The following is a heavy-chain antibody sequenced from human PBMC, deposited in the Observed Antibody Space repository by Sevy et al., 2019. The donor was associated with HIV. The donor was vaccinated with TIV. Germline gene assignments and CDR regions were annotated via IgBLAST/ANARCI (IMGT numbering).Heavy chain of an antibody. J-gene: IGHJ6*02. CDR1: GGSISSYY. V-gene: IGHV4-59*01. CDR3: ARERIIAAAGTTDYYYYGMDV. D-gene: IGHD6-13*01. Sequence: SETLSLTCTVSGGSISSYYWSWIRQPPGKGLEWIGYIYYSGSTNYNPPLKSRVTISVETSKNQFSLKLSSVTAADTAVYYCARERIIAAAGTTDYYYYGMDVWGQGTTVTVSS. CDR2: IYYSGST.